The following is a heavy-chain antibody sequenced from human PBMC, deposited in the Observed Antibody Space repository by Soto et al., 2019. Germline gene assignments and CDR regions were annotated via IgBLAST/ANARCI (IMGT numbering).Heavy chain of an antibody. CDR3: ARHNNGMDV. V-gene: IGHV4-39*01. CDR2: IDYSGST. CDR1: GGSISSSKGYY. Sequence: SETLSLTCTVSGGSISSSKGYYWGWIRQPPGKGLDWIGSIDYSGSTYYKPSLKSRLTISGDTSTNHFSLKLTSVTAADTAVYYCARHNNGMDVWGQGTTVTVSS. J-gene: IGHJ6*02.